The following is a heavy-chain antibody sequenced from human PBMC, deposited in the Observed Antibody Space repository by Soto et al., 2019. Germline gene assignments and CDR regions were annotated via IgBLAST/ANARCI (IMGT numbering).Heavy chain of an antibody. D-gene: IGHD3-3*01. V-gene: IGHV4-38-2*02. CDR3: ARDRYYDFWSGLTYYYYGMDV. CDR2: IYHSGST. CDR1: GHSISGGYY. Sequence: PSETLSLTCAVSGHSISGGYYWCFVRQPPGKGLECIGSIYHSGSTYYNPSLKSRVTISVDTSKNQFSLKLSSVTAADTAVYYCARDRYYDFWSGLTYYYYGMDVWGQGTTVTVSS. J-gene: IGHJ6*02.